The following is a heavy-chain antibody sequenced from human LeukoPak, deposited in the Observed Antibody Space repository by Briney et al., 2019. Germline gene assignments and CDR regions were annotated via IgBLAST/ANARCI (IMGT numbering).Heavy chain of an antibody. Sequence: SETLSLTCTVSGGSISSGDYYWSWIRQPPGKGLEWIGYIYYSGSTYYNPSLKSRVTISVDTSKNQFSLKLSSVTAADTAVYYCARDCSGGSCYSGDYWGQGTLVTVSS. CDR3: ARDCSGGSCYSGDY. CDR2: IYYSGST. V-gene: IGHV4-30-4*01. J-gene: IGHJ4*02. D-gene: IGHD2-15*01. CDR1: GGSISSGDYY.